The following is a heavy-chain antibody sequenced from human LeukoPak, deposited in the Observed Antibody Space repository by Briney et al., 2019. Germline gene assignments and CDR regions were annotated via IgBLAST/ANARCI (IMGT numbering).Heavy chain of an antibody. CDR2: IYHSGST. CDR3: ASDHDFWSGYYGYFQH. Sequence: SETLSLTCAVSGYSISSGYYWGWIRQPPGKGLEWIGSIYHSGSTYYNPSLKSRVTISVDTSKNQFSLKLSSVTAADTAVYYCASDHDFWSGYYGYFQHWGQGTLVTVSS. V-gene: IGHV4-38-2*01. D-gene: IGHD3-3*01. J-gene: IGHJ1*01. CDR1: GYSISSGYY.